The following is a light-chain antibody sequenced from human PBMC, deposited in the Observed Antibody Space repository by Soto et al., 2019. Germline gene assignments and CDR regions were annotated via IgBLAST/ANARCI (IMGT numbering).Light chain of an antibody. CDR3: ETFDSNTRV. CDR1: SGHSSYI. V-gene: IGLV4-60*02. J-gene: IGLJ2*01. Sequence: QPVLTQSSSASASLGSSVKLTCTLSSGHSSYIIAWHQQQPGKAPRYLMKLEGRGNYNKGSGVPDRLSGSSSGADRYLTISNLQFEDEADYYCETFDSNTRVFGGGTKLTVL. CDR2: LEGRGNY.